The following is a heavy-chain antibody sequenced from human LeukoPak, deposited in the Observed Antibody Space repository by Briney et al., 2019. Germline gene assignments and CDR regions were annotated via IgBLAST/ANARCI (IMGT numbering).Heavy chain of an antibody. D-gene: IGHD3-16*02. Sequence: ASVKVSCKASGGTFSSYAISWVRQAPGHGLEWMGWISAYNGNTNYAQKLQGRVTMTTDTSTSTAYMELRSLRSDDTAVYYCARETYDYVWGSYRYTLSFDYWGQGTLVTVSS. J-gene: IGHJ4*02. CDR2: ISAYNGNT. V-gene: IGHV1-18*01. CDR3: ARETYDYVWGSYRYTLSFDY. CDR1: GGTFSSYA.